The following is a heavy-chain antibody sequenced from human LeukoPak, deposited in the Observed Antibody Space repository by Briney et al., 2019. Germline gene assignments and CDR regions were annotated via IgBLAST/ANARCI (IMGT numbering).Heavy chain of an antibody. J-gene: IGHJ3*02. CDR1: GFTFSSYD. D-gene: IGHD3-22*01. V-gene: IGHV3-13*01. CDR2: IGTAGDT. CDR3: ARGKDYYDSSGHDAFDI. Sequence: GGSLRLSCAASGFTFSSYDMHWVRQATGKGLEWVSAIGTAGDTYYPGSVKGRFTISRENAKNSLYLQMNSLRAGDTAVYYCARGKDYYDSSGHDAFDIWGQGTMVTVSS.